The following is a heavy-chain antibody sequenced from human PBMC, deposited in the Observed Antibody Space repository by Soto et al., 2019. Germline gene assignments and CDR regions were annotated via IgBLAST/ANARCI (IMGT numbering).Heavy chain of an antibody. D-gene: IGHD3-16*01. CDR2: INQDGGQK. CDR3: VSWADAADEDYFHH. J-gene: IGHJ1*01. Sequence: PGESLKISCAASGIRLTSSWMSWVRQAPGKGLEWVAHINQDGGQKYYVDSAKGRFTISRDNAKTSLYLQMNSLRAEDTAVFYCVSWADAADEDYFHHWGQGTLVTVSS. V-gene: IGHV3-7*01. CDR1: GIRLTSSW.